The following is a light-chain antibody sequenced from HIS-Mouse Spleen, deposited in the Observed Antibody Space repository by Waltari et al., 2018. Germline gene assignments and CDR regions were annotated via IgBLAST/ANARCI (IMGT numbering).Light chain of an antibody. Sequence: DIQMTQSPSSLSASVGDRGTITCPASQGISNYLAWYQQKPGKVPKLLIYAASTLQSGVPSRFSGSGSGTDFTLTISSLQPEDVATYYCQKYNSAPRTFGQGTKVEIK. CDR1: QGISNY. CDR3: QKYNSAPRT. J-gene: IGKJ1*01. V-gene: IGKV1-27*01. CDR2: AAS.